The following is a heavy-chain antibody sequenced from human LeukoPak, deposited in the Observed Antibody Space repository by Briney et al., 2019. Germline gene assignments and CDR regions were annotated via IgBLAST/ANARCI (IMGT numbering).Heavy chain of an antibody. CDR2: ISGSGDST. D-gene: IGHD1-26*01. CDR3: AKIAETSGTYGQGFDY. J-gene: IGHJ4*02. V-gene: IGHV3-23*01. CDR1: GFTFDDYA. Sequence: GGSLRLSCAASGFTFDDYAMHWVRQAPGKGLEWVSDISGSGDSTNYADSVKGRFTISRDNSKNMLYLQMNSLRVEDTAVYYCAKIAETSGTYGQGFDYWGQGTLVTVSS.